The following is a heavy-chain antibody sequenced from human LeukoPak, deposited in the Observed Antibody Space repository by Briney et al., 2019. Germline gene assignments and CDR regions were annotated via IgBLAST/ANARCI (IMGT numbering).Heavy chain of an antibody. D-gene: IGHD3-22*01. CDR3: AKDGLYYDGSEHVYYFDS. V-gene: IGHV3-66*01. J-gene: IGHJ4*02. Sequence: GGSLRLSCAASGFTVSSNYMSWVRQAPGKGLEWVSIIYSCGSTYYADSVKGRFTISRDNSKNTLYLQMNSLRAEDTALYYCAKDGLYYDGSEHVYYFDSWGQGTLVTVSS. CDR2: IYSCGST. CDR1: GFTVSSNY.